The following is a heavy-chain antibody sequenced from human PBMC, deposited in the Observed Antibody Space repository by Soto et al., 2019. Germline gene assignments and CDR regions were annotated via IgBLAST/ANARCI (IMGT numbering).Heavy chain of an antibody. CDR2: IKQDGSEK. J-gene: IGHJ5*02. Sequence: EVQLVESGGGLVQPGGSLRLYCAASGFTFSSYWMSWVRQAPGKGLEWVANIKQDGSEKYYVDSVKGRFTISRDNAKNSLYLQMNSLRAEDTAVYYCARIQGYSYGFGWFDPLGQGTLVTVSS. CDR3: ARIQGYSYGFGWFDP. D-gene: IGHD5-18*01. CDR1: GFTFSSYW. V-gene: IGHV3-7*05.